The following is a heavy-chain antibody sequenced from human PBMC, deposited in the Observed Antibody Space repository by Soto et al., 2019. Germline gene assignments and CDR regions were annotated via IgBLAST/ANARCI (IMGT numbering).Heavy chain of an antibody. CDR1: SGSISSSNW. CDR3: ARLVVVAASFDP. D-gene: IGHD2-15*01. Sequence: QVQLQESGPGLVKPSGTLSLTCAVSSGSISSSNWWSWVRQPPGKGLEWIGEIYHSGSTNYNPSLNSRVTISVDKSKNQFSLKLSSVTAADTAVYYCARLVVVAASFDPWGQGTLVTVSS. CDR2: IYHSGST. V-gene: IGHV4-4*02. J-gene: IGHJ5*02.